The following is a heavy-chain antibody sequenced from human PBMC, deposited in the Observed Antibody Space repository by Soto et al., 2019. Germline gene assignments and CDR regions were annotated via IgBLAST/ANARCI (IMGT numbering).Heavy chain of an antibody. V-gene: IGHV4-31*03. CDR3: ARARCGGGSCYLPQGMDV. CDR2: IYYSGST. D-gene: IGHD2-15*01. Sequence: PSETLSLTCTVSGGSISSGGYYWSWIRQHPGKGLEWIGYIYYSGSTYYNPSLKSRVTISVDTSKNQFSLKLSSVTAADTAVYYCARARCGGGSCYLPQGMDVWGQGTTVTVSS. J-gene: IGHJ6*02. CDR1: GGSISSGGYY.